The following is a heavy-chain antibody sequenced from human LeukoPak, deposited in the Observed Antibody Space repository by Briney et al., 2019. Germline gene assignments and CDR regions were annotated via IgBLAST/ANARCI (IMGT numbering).Heavy chain of an antibody. CDR3: AKGGAYSSSWYTT. J-gene: IGHJ5*02. CDR2: ISGSGGST. Sequence: GGSLRLSCAASGFTFSSYAMSWVRQAPGKGLEWVSAISGSGGSTYYADSVKGRFTLSRDNSKNTLYLQMNSLRAEDTAVYYCAKGGAYSSSWYTTWGQGTLVTVSS. CDR1: GFTFSSYA. V-gene: IGHV3-23*01. D-gene: IGHD6-13*01.